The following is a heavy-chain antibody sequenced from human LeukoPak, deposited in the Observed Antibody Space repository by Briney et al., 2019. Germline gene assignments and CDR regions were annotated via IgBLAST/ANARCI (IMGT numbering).Heavy chain of an antibody. V-gene: IGHV1-69*05. CDR1: GGTFSSYA. Sequence: SVKVSCKASGGTFSSYAISWVRQAPGQGLEWMGRIIPIFGTANYAQKFQGRVTITTDESTSTAYMELSSLRAEDTAEYYCARDSSWDTAEYFQYWGQGTLVTVSS. CDR2: IIPIFGTA. D-gene: IGHD6-13*01. J-gene: IGHJ1*01. CDR3: ARDSSWDTAEYFQY.